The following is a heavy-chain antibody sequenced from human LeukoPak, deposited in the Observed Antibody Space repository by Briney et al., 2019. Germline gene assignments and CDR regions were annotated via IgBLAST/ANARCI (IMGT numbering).Heavy chain of an antibody. J-gene: IGHJ6*02. CDR2: CNPNSGGT. CDR1: GYTSPAPF. Sequence: GAAVKGFCKAPGYTSPAPFKNRGGGAPGPGGGWWGGCNPNSGGTNYAQKFQGRVTMTRDTSISTAYMELSRLRSDDTAVYYCARVLRAGRPLYYGMDVWGQGTTVTVSS. V-gene: IGHV1-2*02. CDR3: ARVLRAGRPLYYGMDV. D-gene: IGHD6-19*01.